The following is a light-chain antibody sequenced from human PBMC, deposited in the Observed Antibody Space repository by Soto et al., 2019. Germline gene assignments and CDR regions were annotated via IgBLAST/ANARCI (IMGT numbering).Light chain of an antibody. CDR3: CSYAGSSTYV. V-gene: IGLV2-23*01. Sequence: QSVLTQPASVSGSPGQSITISCTGTSSDVGSYNLVSWYQHHPGKAPKLMIYEGSKRPSGVSNRFSGSKSGNTASLTISGLQAEDEADYSCCSYAGSSTYVFGTGTSSPS. CDR1: SSDVGSYNL. CDR2: EGS. J-gene: IGLJ1*01.